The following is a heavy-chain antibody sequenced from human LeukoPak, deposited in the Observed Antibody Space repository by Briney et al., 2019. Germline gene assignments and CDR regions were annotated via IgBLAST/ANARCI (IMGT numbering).Heavy chain of an antibody. CDR3: ARENSGSYREFDY. D-gene: IGHD1-26*01. J-gene: IGHJ4*02. V-gene: IGHV4-4*07. CDR1: GGSISSYY. Sequence: SETLSLTCTVSGGSISSYYWSWIRQPAGEGLEWIGRIYTSGSTNYNASLKSRVSMSVNTSKNQFSLKLSSVTAADTAVFYCARENSGSYREFDYWGQGTLVTVSS. CDR2: IYTSGST.